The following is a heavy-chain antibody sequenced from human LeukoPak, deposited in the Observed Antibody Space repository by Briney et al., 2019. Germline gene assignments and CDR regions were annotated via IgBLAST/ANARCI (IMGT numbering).Heavy chain of an antibody. CDR3: ARYCSGGSCYCYYYGMDV. D-gene: IGHD2-15*01. CDR2: ISSSSSYI. J-gene: IGHJ6*04. Sequence: GGSLRLSCAASGSTFSSYSMNWVRQAPGKGLEWVSSISSSSSYIYYADSVKGRFTISRDNAKNSLYLQMNSLRAEDTAVYYCARYCSGGSCYCYYYGMDVWGKGTTVTVSS. V-gene: IGHV3-21*01. CDR1: GSTFSSYS.